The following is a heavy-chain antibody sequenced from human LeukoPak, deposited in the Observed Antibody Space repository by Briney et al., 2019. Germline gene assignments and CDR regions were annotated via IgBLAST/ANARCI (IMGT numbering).Heavy chain of an antibody. Sequence: ASVKVSCKASGYTFISYGINWVRQAPGQGLEWMGWISPYNGNTNYAQKFQGRVTMTTDTSTSTAYMELRSLKSDDTAVYYCARGGGVAARQSWFDPWGQGTLVTVSS. CDR3: ARGGGVAARQSWFDP. CDR1: GYTFISYG. D-gene: IGHD6-6*01. J-gene: IGHJ5*02. CDR2: ISPYNGNT. V-gene: IGHV1-18*01.